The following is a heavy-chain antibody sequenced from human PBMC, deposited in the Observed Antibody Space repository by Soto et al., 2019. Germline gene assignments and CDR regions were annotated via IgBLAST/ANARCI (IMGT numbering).Heavy chain of an antibody. V-gene: IGHV4-39*02. Sequence: QLQLQESGPGLVKPSETLSLTCTVSGGSISSSSYYWGWIRQPPGKGLEWIGSIYYSGSTYYNPSLKSRVTISVDTSKNQFSLKLSSVTAADTAVYYCARDGPSGWFDPWGQGTLVTVSS. CDR1: GGSISSSSYY. J-gene: IGHJ5*02. CDR2: IYYSGST. CDR3: ARDGPSGWFDP.